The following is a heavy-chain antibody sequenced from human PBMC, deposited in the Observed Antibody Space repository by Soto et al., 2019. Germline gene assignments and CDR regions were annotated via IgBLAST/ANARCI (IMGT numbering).Heavy chain of an antibody. D-gene: IGHD4-17*01. CDR2: VYYRGRS. V-gene: IGHV4-39*01. Sequence: LSLTCTVSGGSVTNSSYYWGWIRQSPGKGLEWIGSVYYRGRSYSKSSVKSRVTISVDTSKNRLSLSLNSVTASDTAVYFCVSQRTTVPTQAYFDYWGPGALVTVYS. CDR3: VSQRTTVPTQAYFDY. J-gene: IGHJ4*02. CDR1: GGSVTNSSYY.